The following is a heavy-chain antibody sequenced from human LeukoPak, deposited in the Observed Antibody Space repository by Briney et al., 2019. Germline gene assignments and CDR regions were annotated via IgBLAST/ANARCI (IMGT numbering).Heavy chain of an antibody. CDR2: IKQDGSEK. D-gene: IGHD3-3*01. J-gene: IGHJ6*02. CDR3: ARDRRGHDFWSGYFLDYYYGMDV. V-gene: IGHV3-7*01. Sequence: GGSLRLSCAASGFTFSSYWMSWVRQAPGKGLEWVANIKQDGSEKYYVDSVKGRFTISRDNAKNSLYLQMNSLRAEDTAVYYCARDRRGHDFWSGYFLDYYYGMDVWGQGTTVTVSS. CDR1: GFTFSSYW.